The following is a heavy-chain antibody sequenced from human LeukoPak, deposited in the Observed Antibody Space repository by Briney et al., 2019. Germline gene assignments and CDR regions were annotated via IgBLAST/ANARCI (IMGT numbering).Heavy chain of an antibody. V-gene: IGHV4-34*01. J-gene: IGHJ4*02. CDR2: INHRGST. D-gene: IGHD4-11*01. Sequence: SETLSLTCAVYGGSFSGYYWSWIRQPPGKGLEWIGEINHRGSTNYNPSLKSRVTISVDTSKNQFSLKLSSVTAADTAVYYCARGSTVFDYWGQGTLVTVSS. CDR3: ARGSTVFDY. CDR1: GGSFSGYY.